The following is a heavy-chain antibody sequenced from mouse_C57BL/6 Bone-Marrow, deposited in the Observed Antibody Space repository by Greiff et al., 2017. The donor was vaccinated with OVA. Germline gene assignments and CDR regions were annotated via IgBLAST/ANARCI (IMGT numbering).Heavy chain of an antibody. Sequence: EVQRVESGPGLVKPSQSLSLTCSVTGYSITSGYYWNWIRQFPGNKLEWMGYISYDGSNNYNPSLKNRISITRDTSKNQFFLKLNSVTTEDTATYYCASDYGSSPSYAMDYWGQGTSVTVSS. CDR2: ISYDGSN. CDR1: GYSITSGYY. D-gene: IGHD1-1*01. J-gene: IGHJ4*01. CDR3: ASDYGSSPSYAMDY. V-gene: IGHV3-6*01.